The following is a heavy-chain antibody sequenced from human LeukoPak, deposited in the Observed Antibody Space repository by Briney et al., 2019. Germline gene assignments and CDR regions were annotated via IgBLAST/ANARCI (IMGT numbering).Heavy chain of an antibody. V-gene: IGHV3-43*02. J-gene: IGHJ6*02. Sequence: SGGSLRLSCAASGFTLGAFAMHWVRQAPGKGLEWVSLIDKDGRSTYYAESVKGLFTISRENSKNSLYLQMNSLRTEDTALYYCATWAFYHSLDVWGQGTTVTVSS. CDR3: ATWAFYHSLDV. D-gene: IGHD1-26*01. CDR2: IDKDGRST. CDR1: GFTLGAFA.